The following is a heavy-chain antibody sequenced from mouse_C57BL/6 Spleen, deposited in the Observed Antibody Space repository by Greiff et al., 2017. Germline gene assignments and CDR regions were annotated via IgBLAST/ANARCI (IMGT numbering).Heavy chain of an antibody. CDR1: GYAFTSSW. J-gene: IGHJ2*01. D-gene: IGHD1-1*01. V-gene: IGHV1-82*01. Sequence: QVQLQQSGPELVKPGASVTISCKASGYAFTSSWMNWVKQRPGQGLEWIGRIYPGDGDTTYNGKFKGKATLTADKSSSTAYMQLSSLTSEDSAVYFCAREGYYYGSPYYFDYWGQGTTLTVSS. CDR2: IYPGDGDT. CDR3: AREGYYYGSPYYFDY.